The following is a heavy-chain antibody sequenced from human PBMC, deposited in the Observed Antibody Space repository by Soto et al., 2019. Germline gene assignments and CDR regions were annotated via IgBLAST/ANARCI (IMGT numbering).Heavy chain of an antibody. CDR2: LSGSGGDT. D-gene: IGHD6-19*01. V-gene: IGHV3-23*01. Sequence: GGSLRLSCVASGFTFSSFAMSWVRQAPGKGLEWVSTLSGSGGDTYYASSVNGRFTISRDNSKNTLYLQMNSLRAEDTAVYYCAKSPVAGTGRFFDYWGQGTLVTVSS. J-gene: IGHJ4*02. CDR3: AKSPVAGTGRFFDY. CDR1: GFTFSSFA.